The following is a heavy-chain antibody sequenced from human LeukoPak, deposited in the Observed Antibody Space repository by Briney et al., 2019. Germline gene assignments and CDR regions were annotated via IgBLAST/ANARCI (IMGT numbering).Heavy chain of an antibody. CDR1: GGSISSGGYS. D-gene: IGHD4/OR15-4a*01. Sequence: SETLSLTCAVSGGSISSGGYSWSWIRQPPGKGLEWIGYIYHSGSTYYNPSLKSRVTISVDRSKNQFSLKLSSVTAADTAVYYCARVVPETHHASAFDIWGQGTMFTVSS. CDR3: ARVVPETHHASAFDI. CDR2: IYHSGST. J-gene: IGHJ3*02. V-gene: IGHV4-30-2*01.